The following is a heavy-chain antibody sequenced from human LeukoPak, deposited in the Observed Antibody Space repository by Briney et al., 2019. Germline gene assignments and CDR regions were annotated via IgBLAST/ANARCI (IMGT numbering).Heavy chain of an antibody. CDR1: GFTFSNAW. V-gene: IGHV3-15*01. Sequence: GGSLRLSCAASGFTFSNAWMSWVRQAPGKGLEWVCRIKSKTDGGTTDYAAPVKGRFTISRDDSKNTLYLQMNSLKTEDTAVYYCTTYRRYSYGYGYWGQGTLVTVSS. CDR2: IKSKTDGGTT. J-gene: IGHJ4*02. CDR3: TTYRRYSYGYGY. D-gene: IGHD5-18*01.